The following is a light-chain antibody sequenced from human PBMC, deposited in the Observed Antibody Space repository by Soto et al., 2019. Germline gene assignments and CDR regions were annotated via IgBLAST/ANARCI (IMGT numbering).Light chain of an antibody. V-gene: IGLV2-14*01. Sequence: QSVLTQPASVSGSPGQSITISCTGTSSDVGGYNYVSWYQQHPGKAPKLMIYEVSNRPSGVSNRFSGSKSGNTASLTISGLQAEDAADYYCSSYTSSSTLYVFGTGTKLTVL. CDR3: SSYTSSSTLYV. CDR1: SSDVGGYNY. J-gene: IGLJ1*01. CDR2: EVS.